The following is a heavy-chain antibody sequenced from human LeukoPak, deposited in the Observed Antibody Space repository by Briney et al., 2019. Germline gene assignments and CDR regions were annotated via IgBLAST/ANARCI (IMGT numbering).Heavy chain of an antibody. V-gene: IGHV5-10-1*01. D-gene: IGHD6-19*01. J-gene: IGHJ4*02. Sequence: GESLKISCKGSGYSFTSYWISWVRQMPGKGLEWMGRIDPSDSYTNYSPSFQAHVTISADKSISTAYLQWSSLKASDTAMYYCARHRMPGIAVAASDHWGQGTLVTVSS. CDR1: GYSFTSYW. CDR2: IDPSDSYT. CDR3: ARHRMPGIAVAASDH.